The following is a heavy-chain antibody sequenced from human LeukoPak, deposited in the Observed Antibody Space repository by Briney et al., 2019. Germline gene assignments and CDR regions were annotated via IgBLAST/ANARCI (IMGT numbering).Heavy chain of an antibody. Sequence: GASVKISCKASGYTFTDYYMHWVQQAPGKGLEWMGRVDPEDGETIYAEKFQGRVTITADTSTDTAYMELSSLRSEDTAVYYCATTGTTSGGFDIWGQGTMVTVSS. V-gene: IGHV1-69-2*01. D-gene: IGHD1-1*01. CDR3: ATTGTTSGGFDI. CDR1: GYTFTDYY. CDR2: VDPEDGET. J-gene: IGHJ3*02.